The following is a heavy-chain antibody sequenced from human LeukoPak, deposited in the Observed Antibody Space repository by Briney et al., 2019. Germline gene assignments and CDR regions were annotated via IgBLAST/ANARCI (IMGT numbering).Heavy chain of an antibody. CDR3: ATRGKVAARPPGYYYYMDV. J-gene: IGHJ6*03. D-gene: IGHD6-6*01. V-gene: IGHV1-69-2*01. CDR2: VDPEDGET. Sequence: ATVKISCKVSGYTFTDYYMHWVQQAPGKGLEWMGLVDPEDGETIYAEKFQGRVTITADRSTNTAYMELSSLRSEDTAVYYCATRGKVAARPPGYYYYMDVWGKGTTVTVSS. CDR1: GYTFTDYY.